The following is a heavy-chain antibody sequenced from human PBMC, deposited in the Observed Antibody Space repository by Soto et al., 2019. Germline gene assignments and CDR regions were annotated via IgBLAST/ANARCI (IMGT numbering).Heavy chain of an antibody. V-gene: IGHV1-69*06. CDR1: GGTFGNSA. Sequence: QVQLVQSGAEVKKPGSSVKVSCKASGGTFGNSAISWVRQAPGQGLEWMGGIIPSFATGNSAPEFQGRLTINADKSTTTAYMELSSLRSEDTAVYYCARSYYGSGSYWFYGMDVWGQGTTVTVSS. CDR2: IIPSFATG. J-gene: IGHJ6*02. D-gene: IGHD3-10*01. CDR3: ARSYYGSGSYWFYGMDV.